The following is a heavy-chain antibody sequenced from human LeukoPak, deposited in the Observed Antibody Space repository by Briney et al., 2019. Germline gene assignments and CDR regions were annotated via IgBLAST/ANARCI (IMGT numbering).Heavy chain of an antibody. D-gene: IGHD5-24*01. V-gene: IGHV1-46*01. CDR3: ARMEMATAIFDY. CDR2: INPSGGST. Sequence: GASVKVSCRASGYTFTSYYMHWVRQAPGQGLEWMGIINPSGGSTSYAQKFQGRVTMTTDTSTSTAYMELRSLRSDDTAMYYCARMEMATAIFDYWGQGTLVTVSS. CDR1: GYTFTSYY. J-gene: IGHJ4*02.